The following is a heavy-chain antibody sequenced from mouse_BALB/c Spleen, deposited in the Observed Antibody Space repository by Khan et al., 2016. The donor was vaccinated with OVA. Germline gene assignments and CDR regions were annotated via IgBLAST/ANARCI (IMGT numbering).Heavy chain of an antibody. V-gene: IGHV1-7*01. CDR3: EKSGLRWDIDY. J-gene: IGHJ2*01. CDR2: INPSTGYT. D-gene: IGHD1-3*01. Sequence: QVQLKESGAELAKPGASVKISCKASGYTFTNYWILWVKQRPGQGLEWIGYINPSTGYTEYNQNFKDKATFTADKSYSTAYMQLSSLTSEDAAVDYCEKSGLRWDIDYWGQGTTLTVSS. CDR1: GYTFTNYW.